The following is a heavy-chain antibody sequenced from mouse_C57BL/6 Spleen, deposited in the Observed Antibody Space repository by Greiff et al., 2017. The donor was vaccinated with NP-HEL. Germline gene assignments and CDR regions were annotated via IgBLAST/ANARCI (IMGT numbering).Heavy chain of an antibody. Sequence: SGAELVRPGASVTLSCKASGYTFTDYEMHWVKQTPVHGLEWIGAIDPETGGTAYNQKFKGKAILTADKSSSTAYMELRSLTSEDSAVYYCTRKRYFDVWGTGTTVTVSS. J-gene: IGHJ1*03. CDR1: GYTFTDYE. CDR2: IDPETGGT. CDR3: TRKRYFDV. V-gene: IGHV1-15*01.